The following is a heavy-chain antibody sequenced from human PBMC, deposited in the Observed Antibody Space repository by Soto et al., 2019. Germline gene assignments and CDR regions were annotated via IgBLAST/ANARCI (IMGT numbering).Heavy chain of an antibody. Sequence: VQLLESGGGLVQPGGSLRLSCSASGFTFSTFAMSWVRLAPGKGLEWVSAISSSAYNAYYADSVKGRFTISRDNSKNTLYLQMNSLRAEDTALYYCAKDTSSGWSNDAFDIWGQGTMVTVSS. CDR3: AKDTSSGWSNDAFDI. V-gene: IGHV3-23*01. CDR1: GFTFSTFA. CDR2: ISSSAYNA. D-gene: IGHD6-19*01. J-gene: IGHJ3*02.